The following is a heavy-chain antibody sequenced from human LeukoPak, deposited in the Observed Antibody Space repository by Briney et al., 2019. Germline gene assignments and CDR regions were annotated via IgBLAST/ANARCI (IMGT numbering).Heavy chain of an antibody. J-gene: IGHJ6*02. V-gene: IGHV4-34*01. CDR1: GGSFSGYY. Sequence: PSETLSLTCAVYGGSFSGYYWSWIRQPPGKGLEWIGEINHSGSTNYNPSLKSRVTISVDTSKNQFSLKLSSVTAADTAVYYCARGPGMDVWGQGTTVTVSS. CDR2: INHSGST. CDR3: ARGPGMDV.